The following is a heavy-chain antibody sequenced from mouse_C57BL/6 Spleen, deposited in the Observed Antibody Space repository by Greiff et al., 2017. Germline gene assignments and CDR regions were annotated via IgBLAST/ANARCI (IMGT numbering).Heavy chain of an antibody. CDR1: GFTFSDYG. D-gene: IGHD6-1*01. Sequence: EVKLMESGGGLVKPGGSLKLSCAASGFTFSDYGMHWVRQAPEKGLEWVAYISSGSSTIYYADTVKGRFTISRDNAKNTLFLQMTSLRSEDTAMYYCARGGLALYAMDYWGQGTSVTVSS. J-gene: IGHJ4*01. CDR3: ARGGLALYAMDY. V-gene: IGHV5-17*01. CDR2: ISSGSSTI.